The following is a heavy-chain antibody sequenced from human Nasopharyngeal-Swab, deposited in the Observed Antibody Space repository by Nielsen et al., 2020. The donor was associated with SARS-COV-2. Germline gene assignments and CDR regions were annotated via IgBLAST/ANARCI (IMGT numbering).Heavy chain of an antibody. J-gene: IGHJ4*02. CDR2: IAHDASNE. D-gene: IGHD4-17*01. CDR3: ARDAPAHYGAFY. CDR1: GFTFSSSG. V-gene: IGHV3-30*03. Sequence: GGSLRLSCAASGFTFSSSGMHWVRQAPGKGLEWVAFIAHDASNEYYGDSVKGRFSISRDGSKNTLYLQMDSLRGEDTAVYYCARDAPAHYGAFYWGRGTLVTVSS.